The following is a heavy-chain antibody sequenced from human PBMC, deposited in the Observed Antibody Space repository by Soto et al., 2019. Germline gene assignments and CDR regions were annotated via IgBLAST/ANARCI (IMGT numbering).Heavy chain of an antibody. CDR3: VKRYTGAWYYHDF. CDR1: GFIFSSNG. V-gene: IGHV3-30*18. J-gene: IGHJ4*02. D-gene: IGHD6-19*01. CDR2: ISYDGGNK. Sequence: GGSLRLSCAASGFIFSSNGMHWVRQAPGKGLEWVAIISYDGGNKYYADFVKGRFTVSRDNSKNTLYLQMNSLSAEDTAVYYCVKRYTGAWYYHDFWGLGTLVTVSS.